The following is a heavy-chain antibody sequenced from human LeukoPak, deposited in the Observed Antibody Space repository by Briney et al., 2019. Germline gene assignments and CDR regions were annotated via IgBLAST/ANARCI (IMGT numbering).Heavy chain of an antibody. D-gene: IGHD4-17*01. J-gene: IGHJ6*03. Sequence: GGSLRLSCAAPGFNFRSHGMHWVRHTPGQGLEWVAFIQYDGSTKVYADSVKGRVTISRDNSKNTVHLQMNSLKAEDTAVYYCAKVPRTAYYYYMDVWGKGTTVTVSS. V-gene: IGHV3-30*02. CDR2: IQYDGSTK. CDR1: GFNFRSHG. CDR3: AKVPRTAYYYYMDV.